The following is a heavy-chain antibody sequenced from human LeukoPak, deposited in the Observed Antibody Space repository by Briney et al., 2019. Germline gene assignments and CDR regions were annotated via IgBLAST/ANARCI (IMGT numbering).Heavy chain of an antibody. CDR3: ARDCSGSHVQLCGMDV. CDR1: GFTVSSDY. V-gene: IGHV3-53*01. CDR2: IYSGGDT. Sequence: GGSLRLSCAASGFTVSSDYMSWVRQAPGKGLEWVSVIYSGGDTYYADSVKGRFTISRDNSKNTLYLQMKSLRAEDTAVYYCARDCSGSHVQLCGMDVWGQGTTVTVSS. J-gene: IGHJ6*02. D-gene: IGHD1-26*01.